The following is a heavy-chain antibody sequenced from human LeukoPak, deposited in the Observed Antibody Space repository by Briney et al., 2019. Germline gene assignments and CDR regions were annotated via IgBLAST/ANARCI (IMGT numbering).Heavy chain of an antibody. D-gene: IGHD6-6*01. V-gene: IGHV4-34*01. CDR1: GGSFSGYY. J-gene: IGHJ6*03. Sequence: SETLSLTCAVYGGSFSGYYWSWIRQPPGKGLEWIGEINHSGSTNYNPSLKSRVTISVDTSKNQFSLKLSSVTAADTAVYYCARGRAARRDPHPYYYYMDVWGKGTTVTVSS. CDR2: INHSGST. CDR3: ARGRAARRDPHPYYYYMDV.